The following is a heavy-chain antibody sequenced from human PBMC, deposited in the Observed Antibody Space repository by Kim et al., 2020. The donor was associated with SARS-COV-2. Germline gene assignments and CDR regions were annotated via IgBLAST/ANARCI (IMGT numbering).Heavy chain of an antibody. CDR3: ARGSPRAYYYYGMDV. V-gene: IGHV4-34*01. J-gene: IGHJ6*02. Sequence: PSLKSGVTISVDTPKNQFSLKLSSVTAADTAVYYCARGSPRAYYYYGMDVWGQGTTVTVSS.